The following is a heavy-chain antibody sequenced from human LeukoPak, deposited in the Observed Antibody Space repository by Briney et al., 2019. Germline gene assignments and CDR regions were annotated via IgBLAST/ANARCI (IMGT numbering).Heavy chain of an antibody. J-gene: IGHJ6*02. D-gene: IGHD2-2*01. V-gene: IGHV1-2*02. CDR3: ARELGEDIVVVPPYNYYGMDV. CDR2: INPNSGGT. Sequence: ASVKVSCKASGYTFTGYYMHWVRQAPGQGLEWMGWINPNSGGTNYGQKFQGRVTMTRDTSISTAYMELSRLRSDDTAVYYCARELGEDIVVVPPYNYYGMDVWGQGTTVTVSS. CDR1: GYTFTGYY.